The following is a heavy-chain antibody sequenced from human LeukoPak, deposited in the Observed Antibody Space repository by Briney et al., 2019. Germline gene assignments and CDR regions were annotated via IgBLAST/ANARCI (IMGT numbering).Heavy chain of an antibody. D-gene: IGHD6-19*01. CDR1: GDSVSSSSAA. Sequence: PSQTLSLTCAISGDSVSSSSAAWNWIRQSPSRGLEWLGRTYYRSKWYNDYAMSVKGRITINPDTSKNQFSLHLNSVTPEDTALYYCARGSHNSGLLWGQGTLVSVSS. CDR2: TYYRSKWYN. J-gene: IGHJ4*02. CDR3: ARGSHNSGLL. V-gene: IGHV6-1*01.